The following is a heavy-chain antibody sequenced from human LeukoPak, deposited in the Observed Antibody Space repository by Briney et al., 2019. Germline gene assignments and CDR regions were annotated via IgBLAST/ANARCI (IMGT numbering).Heavy chain of an antibody. CDR2: ISWNSGSI. Sequence: PGGSLRLSCAASGFTFSSYAMSWVRQAPGKGLEWVSGISWNSGSIGYADSVKGRFTISRDNAKNSLYLQMNSLRAEDTALYYCAKGSSLSWFGELLWSAFDIWGQGTMVTVSS. J-gene: IGHJ3*02. CDR3: AKGSSLSWFGELLWSAFDI. V-gene: IGHV3-9*01. D-gene: IGHD3-10*01. CDR1: GFTFSSYA.